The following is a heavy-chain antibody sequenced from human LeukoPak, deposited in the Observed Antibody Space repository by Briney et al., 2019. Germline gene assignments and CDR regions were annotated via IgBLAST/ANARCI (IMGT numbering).Heavy chain of an antibody. J-gene: IGHJ4*02. CDR1: GGSISSYY. Sequence: PSETLSLTCTVSGGSISSYYWSWIRQPPGKGLEWIGYIYYSGSTNYNPSLKSRVTISVDTSKNQFSLKLSSVTAADTAVYYCARLGRQDSPRGSLQDWGQGTLVTVSS. V-gene: IGHV4-59*01. D-gene: IGHD1-26*01. CDR2: IYYSGST. CDR3: ARLGRQDSPRGSLQD.